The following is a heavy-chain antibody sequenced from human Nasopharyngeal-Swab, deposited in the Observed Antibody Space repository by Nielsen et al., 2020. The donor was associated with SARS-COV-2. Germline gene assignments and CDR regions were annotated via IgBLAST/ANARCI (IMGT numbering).Heavy chain of an antibody. Sequence: GESLKISCAASGFTFSSYAMSWVRQAPGKGLEWVPAISGSGGSTYYADSVKGRFTISRDNSKNTLYLQMNSLRAEDTAVYYCAKDSVFRVGATSYFDYWGQGTLVTVSS. J-gene: IGHJ4*02. CDR3: AKDSVFRVGATSYFDY. V-gene: IGHV3-23*01. CDR1: GFTFSSYA. CDR2: ISGSGGST. D-gene: IGHD1-26*01.